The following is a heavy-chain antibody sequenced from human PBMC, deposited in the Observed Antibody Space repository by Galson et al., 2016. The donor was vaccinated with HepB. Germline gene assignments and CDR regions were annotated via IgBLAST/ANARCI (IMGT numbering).Heavy chain of an antibody. CDR1: GFTFSRSD. V-gene: IGHV3-33*01. CDR2: IWSDGSNR. Sequence: SLRLSCAVSGFTFSRSDMHWVRQAPGKGLEWVAVIWSDGSNRYYADSVQGRFTISRDNSKNTLFLQMNSLRAEDTAVYFCARDPHASGWAAYYFDAWGQGTLGTVSS. J-gene: IGHJ5*02. D-gene: IGHD6-19*01. CDR3: ARDPHASGWAAYYFDA.